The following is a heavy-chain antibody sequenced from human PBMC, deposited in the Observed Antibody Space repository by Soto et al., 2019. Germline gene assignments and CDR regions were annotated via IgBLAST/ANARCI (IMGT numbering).Heavy chain of an antibody. CDR3: VKDWSGEKCPCMDV. Sequence: EVQLLESGGGLGQPGGSLRLSCEASGFTFWNYAMTWVRQAPGKGPEWVSSISRNGDRTYYVDSVKGRFIISRDNSENPLFLQMDSLRAEDAAIYYCVKDWSGEKCPCMDVWGQGTTVTVSS. J-gene: IGHJ6*02. D-gene: IGHD3-3*01. CDR2: ISRNGDRT. CDR1: GFTFWNYA. V-gene: IGHV3-23*01.